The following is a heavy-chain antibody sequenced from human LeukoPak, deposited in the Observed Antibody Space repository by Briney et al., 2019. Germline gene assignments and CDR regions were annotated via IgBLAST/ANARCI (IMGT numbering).Heavy chain of an antibody. V-gene: IGHV3-23*01. CDR3: AKDPDCAALTGYHYYFYS. CDR2: ISGSGGST. CDR1: RFTFSGYA. D-gene: IGHD3-9*01. J-gene: IGHJ4*02. Sequence: GGSLRLSCAASRFTFSGYARSWVRQAPGKGLEWVSAISGSGGSTYYADSVKGRFTISRDNSKNTLYLQMNSLTAEDTAVYYCAKDPDCAALTGYHYYFYSWGQGTLVTVSS.